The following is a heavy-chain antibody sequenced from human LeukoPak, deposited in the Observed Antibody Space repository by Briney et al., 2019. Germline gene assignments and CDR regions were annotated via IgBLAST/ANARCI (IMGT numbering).Heavy chain of an antibody. CDR1: GVTVSSNY. Sequence: GGSLRLSCAASGVTVSSNYMNWVRQAPGKGMEWVSVITSGGNTYYADSVKGRFTTSRDNSKNTLYVQMNSLRAEDTAIYYCARGRGYRDYDRPLDYWGQGTLVTVSS. J-gene: IGHJ4*02. D-gene: IGHD5-12*01. V-gene: IGHV3-53*01. CDR2: ITSGGNT. CDR3: ARGRGYRDYDRPLDY.